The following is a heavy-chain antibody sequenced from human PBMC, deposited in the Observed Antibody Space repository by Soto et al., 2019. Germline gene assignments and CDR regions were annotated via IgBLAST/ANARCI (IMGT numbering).Heavy chain of an antibody. CDR2: ISADNGDT. J-gene: IGHJ4*02. V-gene: IGHV1-18*01. CDR3: ARSIYGDDSGAVDC. D-gene: IGHD4-17*01. CDR1: GYTFISYG. Sequence: QVQLVQSGAEVKKPGASVKVSCKASGYTFISYGISWVRQAPGQGLEWMGWISADNGDTKYAQNLQGRVTFTTDTSTNTCFMELRSLRSDDTAVYYCARSIYGDDSGAVDCWGQGTLVTVSS.